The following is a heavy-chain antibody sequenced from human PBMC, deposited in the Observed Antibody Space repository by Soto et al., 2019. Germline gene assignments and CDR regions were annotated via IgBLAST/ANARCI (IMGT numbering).Heavy chain of an antibody. J-gene: IGHJ6*02. Sequence: ASVKVSCKASGYTFTSYGISWVRQAPGQGLDWMGWISAYNGNTKYAQDLQGRVTMTTDTSTSTAYMELRSLRSDDTAVYYCARFSGGSYNTYYFYYGMDVWGQGTTVTVSS. CDR2: ISAYNGNT. D-gene: IGHD2-15*01. V-gene: IGHV1-18*01. CDR3: ARFSGGSYNTYYFYYGMDV. CDR1: GYTFTSYG.